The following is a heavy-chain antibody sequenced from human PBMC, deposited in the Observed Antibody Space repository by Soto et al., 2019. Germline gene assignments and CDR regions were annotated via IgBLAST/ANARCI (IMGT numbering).Heavy chain of an antibody. CDR3: ARDQNSSGYLDY. V-gene: IGHV4-59*11. J-gene: IGHJ4*02. CDR1: GGSISSHY. Sequence: SDTRSLTCTFSGGSISSHYLIWIRQPPGKGLEWIGYIYYSGFTDYNPSLKSRVTISEDTSKNQFSLRLTSVTAADTAVYYCARDQNSSGYLDYWGQGILVTVSS. D-gene: IGHD3-22*01. CDR2: IYYSGFT.